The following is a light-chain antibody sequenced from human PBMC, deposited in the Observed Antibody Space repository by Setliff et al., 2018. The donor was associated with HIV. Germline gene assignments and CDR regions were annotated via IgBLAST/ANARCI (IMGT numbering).Light chain of an antibody. CDR2: GVD. CDR3: CSYAGSNIFV. J-gene: IGLJ1*01. V-gene: IGLV2-23*02. Sequence: QSALAQPASVSGSPGQSITISCTESSDDVGKYNLVSWYQQHPGKAPKLITYGVDKRPSGVPTRFSGFKSGNTASLTIYGLQPEDEADYFCCSYAGSNIFVFGKGTKV. CDR1: SDDVGKYNL.